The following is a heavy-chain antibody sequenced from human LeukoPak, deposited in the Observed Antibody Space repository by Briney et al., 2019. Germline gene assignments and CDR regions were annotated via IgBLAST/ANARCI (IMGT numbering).Heavy chain of an antibody. D-gene: IGHD3-3*01. CDR3: AKDIVGVSRFLEDKSDY. CDR1: GFTFSSTG. V-gene: IGHV3-30*18. CDR2: ISYDGSNK. J-gene: IGHJ4*02. Sequence: PGRSLRLSCAASGFTFSSTGMHWVRQAPGEGLEWVAVISYDGSNKYYGDSVKGRFTISRDNSKNTLYLQMNSLRAEDTAVYYCAKDIVGVSRFLEDKSDYWGQGTLVTVSS.